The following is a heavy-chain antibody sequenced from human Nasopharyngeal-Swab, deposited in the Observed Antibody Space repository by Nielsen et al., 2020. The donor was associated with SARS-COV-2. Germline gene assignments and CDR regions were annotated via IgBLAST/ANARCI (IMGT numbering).Heavy chain of an antibody. J-gene: IGHJ4*02. CDR3: SRANYYDDY. CDR2: ISGSSGSM. V-gene: IGHV3-48*04. D-gene: IGHD3-22*01. Sequence: WIRQPPGKGLEWGSYISGSSGSMFYADSVRGRFTISRDNAKNSLYLQMNSLRAEDTAVYYCSRANYYDDYWGQGTLVTVSS.